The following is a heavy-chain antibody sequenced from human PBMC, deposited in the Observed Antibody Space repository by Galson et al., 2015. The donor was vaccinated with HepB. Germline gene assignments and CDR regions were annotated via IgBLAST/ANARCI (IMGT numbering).Heavy chain of an antibody. CDR3: AKVAGDYINTWWNWFDP. V-gene: IGHV3-74*01. D-gene: IGHD2-8*02. CDR2: INSDGSST. CDR1: GFTFSSYW. J-gene: IGHJ5*02. Sequence: SLRLSCAASGFTFSSYWMHWVRQAPGKGLVWVSRINSDGSSTSYADSVKGRFTISRDNAKNTLFLQMNSLRAEDTAVYYCAKVAGDYINTWWNWFDPWGQGSLVTVSS.